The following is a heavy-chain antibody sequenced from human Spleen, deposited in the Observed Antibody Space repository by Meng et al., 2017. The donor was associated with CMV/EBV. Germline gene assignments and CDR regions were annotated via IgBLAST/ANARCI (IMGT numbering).Heavy chain of an antibody. D-gene: IGHD3-22*01. Sequence: ASVKVSCKTSGYTFMSYYINWVRQAPGQGLEWMGRINPDGGSKTYAQSFQDRVTLTSDTSTSTVYMELSSLRSEDTAVYYCTRDLVGYDAFDVWGQGTMVTVSS. CDR3: TRDLVGYDAFDV. V-gene: IGHV1-46*01. CDR2: INPDGGSK. J-gene: IGHJ3*01. CDR1: GYTFMSYY.